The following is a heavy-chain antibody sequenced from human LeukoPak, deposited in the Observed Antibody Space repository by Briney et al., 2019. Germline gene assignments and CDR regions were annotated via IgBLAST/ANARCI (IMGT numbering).Heavy chain of an antibody. CDR1: GFTFSSYA. V-gene: IGHV3-23*01. CDR3: ARLYYYDSSVERNDAFDI. J-gene: IGHJ3*02. CDR2: ISGSGGST. Sequence: GGSLRLSCAASGFTFSSYAMGWVRQAPGKGLEWVSAISGSGGSTYYADSVKGRFTISRDNSKNTLYLQMNSLRAEDTAVYYCARLYYYDSSVERNDAFDIWGQGTMVTVSS. D-gene: IGHD3-22*01.